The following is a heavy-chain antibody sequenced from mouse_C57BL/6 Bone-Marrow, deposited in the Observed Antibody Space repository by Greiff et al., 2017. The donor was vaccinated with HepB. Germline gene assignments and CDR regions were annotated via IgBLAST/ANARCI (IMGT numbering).Heavy chain of an antibody. CDR1: GYTFTSYW. Sequence: QVQLQQPGAELVKPRASVKLSCKASGYTFTSYWMHWVKQRPGQGLEWIGMIHPNSGSTNYNEKFKSKATLTVDKSSSTAYMQLSSLTSEDSAVYYCASLITTVVYWYFDVWGTGTTVTVSS. J-gene: IGHJ1*03. CDR2: IHPNSGST. V-gene: IGHV1-64*01. D-gene: IGHD1-1*01. CDR3: ASLITTVVYWYFDV.